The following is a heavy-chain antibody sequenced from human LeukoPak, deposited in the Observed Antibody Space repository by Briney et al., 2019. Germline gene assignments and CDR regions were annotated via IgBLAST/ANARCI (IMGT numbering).Heavy chain of an antibody. V-gene: IGHV3-7*01. CDR2: IKEDGSRE. Sequence: GSLRLSCAAPGFTLSSTGMTWVRQAPGKGLEWVANIKEDGSREYYVDSVKGRFTISRDNAKNSLYLQMDSLTAEDTAVYYCARDSPGYGAYVSWGQGTLVSVSS. CDR3: ARDSPGYGAYVS. D-gene: IGHD5-12*01. CDR1: GFTLSSTG. J-gene: IGHJ1*01.